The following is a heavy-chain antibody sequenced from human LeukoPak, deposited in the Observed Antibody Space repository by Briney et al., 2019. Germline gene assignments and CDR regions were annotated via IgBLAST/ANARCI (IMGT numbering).Heavy chain of an antibody. D-gene: IGHD2/OR15-2a*01. Sequence: HSETLSLTCAVYGGSFSGYYWSWIRQPPGKGLEWIGEINHSGSTYYNPSLKSRVTISVDTSKNQFSLKLSPVTAADTAVYYCARDLWTWGQGTLVTVSS. CDR1: GGSFSGYY. V-gene: IGHV4-34*01. CDR3: ARDLWT. CDR2: INHSGST. J-gene: IGHJ4*02.